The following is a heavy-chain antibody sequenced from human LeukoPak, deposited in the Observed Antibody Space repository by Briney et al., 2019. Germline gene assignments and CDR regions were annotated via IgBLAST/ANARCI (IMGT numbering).Heavy chain of an antibody. CDR3: AREGEGGSGSYYY. Sequence: KASETPTLTCTVSGGSISYYDWTWIRQPAGKGLEWIGRIYTSGSTNYNPSLKSRVTMSVDTSKNQFSLKLTSVTAADTAVYYCAREGEGGSGSYYYWGPGTPVTVSS. V-gene: IGHV4-4*07. CDR2: IYTSGST. CDR1: GGSISYYD. D-gene: IGHD3-10*01. J-gene: IGHJ4*03.